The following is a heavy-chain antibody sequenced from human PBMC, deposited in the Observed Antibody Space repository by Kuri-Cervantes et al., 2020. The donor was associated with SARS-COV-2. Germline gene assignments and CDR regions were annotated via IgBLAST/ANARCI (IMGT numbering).Heavy chain of an antibody. V-gene: IGHV1-2*02. CDR1: GYIFTGYY. Sequence: ASVKVSCKASGYIFTGYYMHWVRQAPGQGLEWMGWINPNSGGTNYAQKFQGRVTMTRDTSISTAYMELSRLRSDDTAVYYCARGRRVYSSSWFLFDYWGQGTLVTVSS. D-gene: IGHD6-13*01. J-gene: IGHJ4*02. CDR2: INPNSGGT. CDR3: ARGRRVYSSSWFLFDY.